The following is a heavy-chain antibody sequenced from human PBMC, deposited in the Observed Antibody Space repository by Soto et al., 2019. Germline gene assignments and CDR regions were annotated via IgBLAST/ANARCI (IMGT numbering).Heavy chain of an antibody. V-gene: IGHV3-74*01. CDR1: GFTFSSYW. CDR3: VRTSLVVAAATREDY. J-gene: IGHJ4*02. Sequence: EVQLVESGGGLVQPGGSLRLSCAASGFTFSSYWMHWVRQAPGKGLVWVSRINSDGSSTSYADSVKGRFTISRDNAKNTRYLQMNSLRAEDTAVYYCVRTSLVVAAATREDYWGKGTLVTVSS. CDR2: INSDGSST. D-gene: IGHD2-15*01.